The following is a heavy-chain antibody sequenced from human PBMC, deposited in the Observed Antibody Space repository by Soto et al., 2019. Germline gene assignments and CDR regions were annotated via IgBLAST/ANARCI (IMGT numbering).Heavy chain of an antibody. CDR3: ASTPPWDAFDI. V-gene: IGHV3-48*03. CDR1: GFTFSSYE. CDR2: ISSSGSTI. J-gene: IGHJ3*02. Sequence: GESLKISCAASGFTFSSYEMNWVRQAPGKGLEWVSYISSSGSTIYYADSVKGRFTISRDNAKNSLYLQMNSLSAEDTAVYYCASTPPWDAFDIWGQGTMVTVSS.